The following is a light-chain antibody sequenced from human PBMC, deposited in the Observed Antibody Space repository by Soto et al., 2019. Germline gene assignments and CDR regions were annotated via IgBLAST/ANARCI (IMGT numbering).Light chain of an antibody. J-gene: IGLJ1*01. CDR1: SSDVGGSNY. V-gene: IGLV2-14*01. Sequence: QSVLTQPASVSGSPGQSITISCTGTSSDVGGSNYVSWYQQLPGIAPKLMIYDVSDRPSGVSNRFSGSKSGNTASLTISGLQAEDEADHYCSSYTSSSLYVFGTGTKVTVL. CDR2: DVS. CDR3: SSYTSSSLYV.